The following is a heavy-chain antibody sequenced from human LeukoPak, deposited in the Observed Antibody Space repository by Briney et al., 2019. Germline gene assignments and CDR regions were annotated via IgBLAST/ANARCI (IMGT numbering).Heavy chain of an antibody. Sequence: GGSLRLSCAVSGFTFSSYWMSWVRQAPGKGLEWVATIKQDGSEKYYVDSVKGRFTISRDNAKNSLYLQMNSLRAEDTAVYYCARGATYAYYQDYWGQGTLVTVSS. CDR2: IKQDGSEK. J-gene: IGHJ4*02. D-gene: IGHD1-26*01. CDR3: ARGATYAYYQDY. V-gene: IGHV3-7*01. CDR1: GFTFSSYW.